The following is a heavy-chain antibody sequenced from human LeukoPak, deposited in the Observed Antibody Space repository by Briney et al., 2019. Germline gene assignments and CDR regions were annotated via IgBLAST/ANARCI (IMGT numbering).Heavy chain of an antibody. CDR1: GGSISSSSYY. V-gene: IGHV4-39*01. Sequence: SETLSLTCTVSGGSISSSSYYWGWIRQPPGKGLEWIGSIYYSGSTYYNPSLKSRLTISVDTSKNQFSLKLSSVTAADTAVYYCARHEAQDFDYWGQGTLVTVSS. CDR2: IYYSGST. J-gene: IGHJ4*02. CDR3: ARHEAQDFDY.